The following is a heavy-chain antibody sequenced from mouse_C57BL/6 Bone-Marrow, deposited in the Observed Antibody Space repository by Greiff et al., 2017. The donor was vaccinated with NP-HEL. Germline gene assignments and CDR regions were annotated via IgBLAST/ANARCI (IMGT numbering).Heavy chain of an antibody. CDR2: IYPGSGNT. D-gene: IGHD1-1*01. Sequence: QVQLQQSGAELVRPGASVKLSCKASGYTFTDYYINWVKQRPGQGLEWIARIYPGSGNTYYNEKFKGKATLTAEKSSSTAYMQLSSLTSEDSAVYFCARLPYYYGSGVWYFDVWGTGTTVTVSS. V-gene: IGHV1-76*01. CDR3: ARLPYYYGSGVWYFDV. CDR1: GYTFTDYY. J-gene: IGHJ1*03.